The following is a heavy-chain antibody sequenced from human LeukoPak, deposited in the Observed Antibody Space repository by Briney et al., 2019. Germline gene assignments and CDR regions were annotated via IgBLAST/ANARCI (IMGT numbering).Heavy chain of an antibody. CDR3: ARRGSRVMATIEDS. J-gene: IGHJ4*02. CDR2: IYYDGSA. Sequence: PSETLSLTCTVSGGSITSSSHYWGWIRRPPGQGLQWIGLIYYDGSAYYNLSLKSRLTISINTTKSQFSLQLSSVTAAETAVYYCARRGSRVMATIEDSWGQGTLVIVSS. D-gene: IGHD5-12*01. CDR1: GGSITSSSHY. V-gene: IGHV4-39*01.